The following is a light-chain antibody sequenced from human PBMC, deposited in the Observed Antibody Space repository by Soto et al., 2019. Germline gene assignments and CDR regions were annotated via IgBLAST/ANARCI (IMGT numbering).Light chain of an antibody. CDR3: QQCTNWPAWT. J-gene: IGKJ1*01. CDR2: GAS. CDR1: QSVSSN. Sequence: ELVRTETRNSLVLAGRGRANLSCRASQSVSSNLAWYQQKPGQAPRLVIYGASTRATGIPARFSGSGSGTEFTLTISSLQSEDFAVYYSQQCTNWPAWTFAQGTKVDIK. V-gene: IGKV3-15*01.